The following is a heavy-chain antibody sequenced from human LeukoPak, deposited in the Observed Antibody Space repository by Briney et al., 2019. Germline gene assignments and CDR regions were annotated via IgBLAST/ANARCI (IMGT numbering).Heavy chain of an antibody. Sequence: ASVKASCNASGYTFTSYAMNSVRQAPGQGLEWMRWINTNTGNPTYPQSFTRRFVFSLDTSVSPAYLQISSLKAEDTGVYYCARGGVLRYFDRNNWFDPWGQGTLVTVSS. D-gene: IGHD3-9*01. CDR1: GYTFTSYA. J-gene: IGHJ5*02. CDR3: ARGGVLRYFDRNNWFDP. V-gene: IGHV7-4-1*02. CDR2: INTNTGNP.